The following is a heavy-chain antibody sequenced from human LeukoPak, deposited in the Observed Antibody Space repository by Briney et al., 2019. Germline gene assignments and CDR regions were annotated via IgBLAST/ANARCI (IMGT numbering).Heavy chain of an antibody. CDR1: TRSITNYY. D-gene: IGHD6-13*01. CDR3: ARREGTITAAGTSDF. Sequence: SQTLSLTCIVATRSITNYYWIWIRQPPGKVMDWTGYIYHSVRTAYNPYLKSRVTISIDTSKNQFPLKMISMAAAVTAVYYCARREGTITAAGTSDFWSQGTLVTVSS. V-gene: IGHV4-59*01. CDR2: IYHSVRT. J-gene: IGHJ4*02.